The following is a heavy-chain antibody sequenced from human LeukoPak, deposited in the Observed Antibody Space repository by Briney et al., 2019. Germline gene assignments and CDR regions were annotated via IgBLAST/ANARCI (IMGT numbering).Heavy chain of an antibody. V-gene: IGHV1-69*05. J-gene: IGHJ6*03. CDR1: GVTFSSYA. D-gene: IGHD1-20*01. CDR3: ATNPMTGYHLGDHFYFYMAV. CDR2: LRPVFGPI. Sequence: VASVKVCCKASGVTFSSYAISWVRQAPGQGLEWIGGLRPVFGPINSAQKFQDRVTLTKDDSTTTAYMELRSLRSEDTAVYYCATNPMTGYHLGDHFYFYMAVWGKGTTVTVS.